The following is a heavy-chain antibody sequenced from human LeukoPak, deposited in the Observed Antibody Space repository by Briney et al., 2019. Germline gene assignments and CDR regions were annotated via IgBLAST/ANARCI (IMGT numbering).Heavy chain of an antibody. Sequence: GGSLRLSCAASGFTFSSYEMNWVRQAPGKGLEWVSYISSSGSTIYYADSVKGRFTISRDNAKNSLYLQMNSLRAEDTAVYYCARAPPALYYYDSSGHYFDYWGQGTLVTVSS. CDR1: GFTFSSYE. D-gene: IGHD3-22*01. J-gene: IGHJ4*02. CDR2: ISSSGSTI. V-gene: IGHV3-48*03. CDR3: ARAPPALYYYDSSGHYFDY.